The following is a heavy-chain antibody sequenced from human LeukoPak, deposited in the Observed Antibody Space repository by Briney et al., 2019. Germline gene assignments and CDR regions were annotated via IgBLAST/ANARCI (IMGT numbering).Heavy chain of an antibody. CDR3: ARRYYDFWSGPYWYFDL. J-gene: IGHJ2*01. CDR2: QDGSEK. V-gene: IGHV3-7*04. D-gene: IGHD3-3*01. Sequence: QDGSEKYYVDSVKGRFTISRDNAKNSLYLQMNSLRAEDTAVYYCARRYYDFWSGPYWYFDLWGRGTLVTVSS.